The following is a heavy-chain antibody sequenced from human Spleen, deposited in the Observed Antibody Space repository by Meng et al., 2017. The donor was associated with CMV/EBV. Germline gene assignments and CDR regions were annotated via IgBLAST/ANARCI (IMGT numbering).Heavy chain of an antibody. CDR3: ARDPIYCGSTSCFSYYFDY. V-gene: IGHV3-74*01. CDR2: IESDGSST. D-gene: IGHD2-2*01. Sequence: GGSLRLSCAASGITFSDYYMSWIRQAPGKGLVWVSRIESDGSSTSYADSVKGRFTISRDNAKNTLYLQMNSLRAEDTAVYYCARDPIYCGSTSCFSYYFDYWGQGTLVTVSS. CDR1: GITFSDYY. J-gene: IGHJ4*02.